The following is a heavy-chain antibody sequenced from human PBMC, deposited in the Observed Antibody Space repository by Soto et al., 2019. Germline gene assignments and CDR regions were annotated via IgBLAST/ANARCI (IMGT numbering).Heavy chain of an antibody. CDR2: MNPNSGNT. Sequence: QVQLVQSGAEVKKPGASVKVSCKASGYTFTSYDINWVRQATGQGLEWMGWMNPNSGNTGYAQKFQGRVTMTRNTSISTAYMELSSLRSEDTAVYYCAGGPWSSGWYGFEYSQHWGQGTLVTVSS. J-gene: IGHJ1*01. V-gene: IGHV1-8*01. CDR3: AGGPWSSGWYGFEYSQH. CDR1: GYTFTSYD. D-gene: IGHD6-19*01.